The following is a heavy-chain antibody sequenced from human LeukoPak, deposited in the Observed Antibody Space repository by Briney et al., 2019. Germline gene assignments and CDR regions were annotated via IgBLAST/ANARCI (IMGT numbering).Heavy chain of an antibody. CDR2: ISSTSAYI. V-gene: IGHV3-21*04. D-gene: IGHD3-10*01. CDR3: AREGSSHDAFDI. J-gene: IGHJ3*02. Sequence: GGSLRLSCAGSGFALKSYSLSWVRQAPGKGLEWVSSISSTSAYIYYADSVKGRFTISRDNSNNTLYLQMNSLRADDTALYYCAREGSSHDAFDIWGQGTMVTVSS. CDR1: GFALKSYS.